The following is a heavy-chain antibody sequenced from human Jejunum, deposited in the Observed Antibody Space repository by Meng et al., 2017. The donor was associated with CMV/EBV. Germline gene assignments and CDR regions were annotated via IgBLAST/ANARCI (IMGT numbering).Heavy chain of an antibody. Sequence: SLKLSCSASGFTFSSPSMSWVRQAPGKGLKWVASIPGRGGNTYYADSVKGRFTISRDNSKNTLYLQMNSLRADDTAVYYCARLSDSWGQGTLVTVSS. D-gene: IGHD2-15*01. CDR1: GFTFSSPS. CDR3: ARLSDS. CDR2: IPGRGGNT. V-gene: IGHV3-23*01. J-gene: IGHJ4*02.